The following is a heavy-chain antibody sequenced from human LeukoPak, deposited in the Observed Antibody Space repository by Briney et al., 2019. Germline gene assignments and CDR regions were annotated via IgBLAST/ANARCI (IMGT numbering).Heavy chain of an antibody. CDR1: GGSFSGYY. D-gene: IGHD5-18*01. J-gene: IGHJ6*02. CDR3: ASGYSYGVYYYYGMDV. V-gene: IGHV4-59*01. Sequence: SETLSLTCAVYGGSFSGYYWSWIRQPPGKGLEWIGYIYYSGSTNYNPSLKSRVTISVDTSKNQFSLKLSSVTAADTAVYYCASGYSYGVYYYYGMDVWGQGTTVTVPS. CDR2: IYYSGST.